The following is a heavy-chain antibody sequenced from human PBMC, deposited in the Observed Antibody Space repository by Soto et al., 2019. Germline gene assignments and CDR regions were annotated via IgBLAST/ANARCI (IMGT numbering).Heavy chain of an antibody. D-gene: IGHD1-26*01. J-gene: IGHJ4*02. CDR1: GGSINHGDYY. Sequence: QVQLQESGPGLVKPSQTLSLTCNVSGGSINHGDYYWNWVRQSPEKGLEWIGYIYVTGTTYYNPSFKSGVTRPVDRSRGPFSLRLTSVTAEHSAVYFWDSLYGSSIWAGNYFDSWGQGSLVTVSS. CDR2: IYVTGTT. CDR3: DSLYGSSIWAGNYFDS. V-gene: IGHV4-30-4*01.